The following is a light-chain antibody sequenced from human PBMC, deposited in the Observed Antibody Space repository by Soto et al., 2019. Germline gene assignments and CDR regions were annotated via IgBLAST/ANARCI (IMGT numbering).Light chain of an antibody. CDR2: GAS. V-gene: IGKV3-20*01. J-gene: IGKJ1*01. CDR1: QSISNSY. CDR3: QQYVGSSRT. Sequence: EIVLPQPPGTLSLSPGERATLSCRASQSISNSYLAWYQQKPGQAPRLLIYGASSRATGIPDTFSGSGSGTDFTLTISRLEPEDFAVYHCQQYVGSSRTFGQGTKV.